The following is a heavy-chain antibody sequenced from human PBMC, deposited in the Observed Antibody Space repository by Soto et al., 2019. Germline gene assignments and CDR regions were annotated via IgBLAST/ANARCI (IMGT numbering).Heavy chain of an antibody. Sequence: SVKVSCKASGGTFSSYAISWVRQAPGQGLEWMGGIIPIFGTANYAQKFQGRVTITADESTSTAYMELSSLRSEDTAVYYCAREEIAEGYYYYGMDVWGQGTTVTVSS. V-gene: IGHV1-69*13. CDR1: GGTFSSYA. CDR2: IIPIFGTA. J-gene: IGHJ6*02. CDR3: AREEIAEGYYYYGMDV. D-gene: IGHD2-21*01.